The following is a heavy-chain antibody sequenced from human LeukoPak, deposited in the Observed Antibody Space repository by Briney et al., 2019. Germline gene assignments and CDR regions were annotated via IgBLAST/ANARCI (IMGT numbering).Heavy chain of an antibody. D-gene: IGHD3-22*01. CDR1: GFTFSNYA. CDR3: ARGAARYYDSSGYVNYYGMDV. J-gene: IGHJ6*02. Sequence: GGSLRLSCAASGFTFSNYAIHWARQAPGKGLEWMAVISYDGSNKYYADSVKGRFTISRDNSKNTLFLQMNSLRAEDTAVYYCARGAARYYDSSGYVNYYGMDVWGQGTTVTVSS. CDR2: ISYDGSNK. V-gene: IGHV3-30*04.